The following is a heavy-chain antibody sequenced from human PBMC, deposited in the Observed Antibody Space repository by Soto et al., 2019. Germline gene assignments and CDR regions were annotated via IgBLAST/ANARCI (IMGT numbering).Heavy chain of an antibody. CDR2: ISTYYGTT. J-gene: IGHJ6*02. D-gene: IGHD3-9*01. V-gene: IGHV1-18*01. Sequence: QVQLVQSGAEVKKPGASVKVSCKASGYTFPTYAISWVRQAPGQGLEWMGCISTYYGTTNYAQKFQGRVTMTTDTSTSTAYMELRGLGSDDTAVYYCARGDLLTGYSLDSFDMDVWGQGTTVTVSS. CDR3: ARGDLLTGYSLDSFDMDV. CDR1: GYTFPTYA.